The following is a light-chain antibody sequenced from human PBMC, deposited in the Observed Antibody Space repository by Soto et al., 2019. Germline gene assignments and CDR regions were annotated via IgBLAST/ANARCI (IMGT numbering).Light chain of an antibody. CDR3: CSYATTSTYV. CDR2: DVS. Sequence: QSALTQPASVSGSPGQSITISCTGTSSDVGDYNYVSWYQQYPGKAPKLMIYDVSKRPSGISNRFSGSKSGNTASLTISGLQAEDECDYYCCSYATTSTYVFGTGTKVTVL. CDR1: SSDVGDYNY. V-gene: IGLV2-23*02. J-gene: IGLJ1*01.